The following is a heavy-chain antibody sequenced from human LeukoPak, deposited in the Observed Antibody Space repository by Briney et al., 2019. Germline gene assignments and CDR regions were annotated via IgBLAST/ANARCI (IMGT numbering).Heavy chain of an antibody. V-gene: IGHV4-34*01. CDR3: ARGLSDQLGPDY. CDR1: GGSFSGYY. D-gene: IGHD2-2*01. Sequence: PSETLSLTCAVYGGSFSGYYWSWIRQPPGKGLEWIGEINHSGSTNYNPSLKCRVTISVDTSKSQFSLKLSSVTAADTAVYYCARGLSDQLGPDYWGQGTLVTVSS. CDR2: INHSGST. J-gene: IGHJ4*02.